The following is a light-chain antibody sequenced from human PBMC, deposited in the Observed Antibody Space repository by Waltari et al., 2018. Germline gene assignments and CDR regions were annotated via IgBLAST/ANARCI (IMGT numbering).Light chain of an antibody. V-gene: IGLV2-11*01. Sequence: QSALTQPRPVSGSPGQSVTISCPGTSSDVGGYHYVSWYQHLPGKAPKLIIYDVTKWPTGGPDRCSGAKSGITASLTISGLLGEDEADYYCCSYGGSSGVFGGGTKLTVL. CDR1: SSDVGGYHY. J-gene: IGLJ3*02. CDR3: CSYGGSSGV. CDR2: DVT.